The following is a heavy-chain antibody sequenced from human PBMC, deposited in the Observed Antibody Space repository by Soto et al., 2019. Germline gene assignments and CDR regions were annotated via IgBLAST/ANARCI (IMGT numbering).Heavy chain of an antibody. CDR3: AKGSEQLSYYYYGMDV. V-gene: IGHV3-23*01. Sequence: GGSLRLSCAASGFTFSSYAMSWVRQAPGKGLEWVSAISGSGGSTYYADSVKGRFTISRDNSKNTLYLQMNSLRAEDTAVYYCAKGSEQLSYYYYGMDVWGQGTTVTVSS. CDR1: GFTFSSYA. D-gene: IGHD6-6*01. J-gene: IGHJ6*02. CDR2: ISGSGGST.